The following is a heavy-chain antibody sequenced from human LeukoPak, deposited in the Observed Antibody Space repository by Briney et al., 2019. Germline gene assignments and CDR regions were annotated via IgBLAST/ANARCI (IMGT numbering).Heavy chain of an antibody. Sequence: PSQTLSLTRTVSGGSLSSAGYYWSWIRQPPGKGLEWIGYIYYSGSTNYNPSLKSRVTISVDTSKNQFSLKLSSVTAADTAVYYCARDRSGWDPYWYFDLWGRGTLVTVSS. V-gene: IGHV4-61*08. CDR2: IYYSGST. CDR3: ARDRSGWDPYWYFDL. J-gene: IGHJ2*01. D-gene: IGHD6-19*01. CDR1: GGSLSSAGYY.